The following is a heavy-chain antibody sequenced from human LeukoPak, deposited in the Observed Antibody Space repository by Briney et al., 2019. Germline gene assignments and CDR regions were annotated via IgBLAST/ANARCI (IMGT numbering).Heavy chain of an antibody. J-gene: IGHJ6*02. CDR2: IYSGGST. V-gene: IGHV3-23*03. Sequence: GGSLRLSCAASGFTFSSYAMSWVRQAPGKGLEWVSVIYSGGSTYYADSVKGRFTISRDNSKNTLYLQMNSLRAEDTAVYYCAKSSSGWSYYYGMDVWGQGTTVTVSS. D-gene: IGHD6-19*01. CDR1: GFTFSSYA. CDR3: AKSSSGWSYYYGMDV.